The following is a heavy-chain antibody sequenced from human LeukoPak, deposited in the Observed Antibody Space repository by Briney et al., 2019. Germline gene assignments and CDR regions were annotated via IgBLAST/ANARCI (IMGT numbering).Heavy chain of an antibody. CDR2: IYTSGST. CDR1: GGSISSYY. J-gene: IGHJ3*02. Sequence: ASETLSLTCTVSGGSISSYYWSWIRQPAGKGLEWIGRIYTSGSTNYNPSLKSRVTMSVDTSKNQFSLKLSSVTVADTAVYYCAGDGLERLHAFDIWGQGTMVTVSS. CDR3: AGDGLERLHAFDI. V-gene: IGHV4-4*07. D-gene: IGHD1-1*01.